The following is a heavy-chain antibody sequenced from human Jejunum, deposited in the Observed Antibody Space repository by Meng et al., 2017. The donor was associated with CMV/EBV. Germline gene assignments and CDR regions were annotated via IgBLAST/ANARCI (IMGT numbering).Heavy chain of an antibody. D-gene: IGHD2-2*01. CDR2: IHYTETT. CDR3: AADISTAWFYY. Sequence: LRQDSGPGRGKPSETLSLTCPVSGDSISSGRHFWGWIRQAPGKGLEWIATIHYTETTHYNPSLKSRITISVDTSKNQISLKVNSVTAADTAMYYCAADISTAWFYYWGQGTLVTVSS. CDR1: GDSISSGRHF. J-gene: IGHJ4*02. V-gene: IGHV4-39*07.